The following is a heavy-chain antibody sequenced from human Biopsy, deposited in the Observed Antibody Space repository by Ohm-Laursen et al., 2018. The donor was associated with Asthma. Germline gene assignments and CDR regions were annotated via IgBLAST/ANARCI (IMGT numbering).Heavy chain of an antibody. CDR2: IYYSGST. CDR1: GDSIRRDY. D-gene: IGHD6-6*01. J-gene: IGHJ4*02. CDR3: AVYSSGGFDY. V-gene: IGHV4-59*03. Sequence: PSQTLSLTCTVSGDSIRRDYWSWIRQPPGRGLEWVGNIYYSGSTNYNPSLKSRITISVDASKNQFSLKLNSVTAADTAIYYCAVYSSGGFDYWGQGSLVTVSS.